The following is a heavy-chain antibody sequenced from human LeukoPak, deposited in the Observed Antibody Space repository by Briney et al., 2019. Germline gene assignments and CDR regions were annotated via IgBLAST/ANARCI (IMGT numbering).Heavy chain of an antibody. CDR2: INHSGST. CDR3: ALVVTLANGDAFDI. V-gene: IGHV4-34*01. CDR1: GGSFSGYY. Sequence: SETLSLTCAVYGGSFSGYYWSWIRQPPGKGLEWIGEINHSGSTNYNPSLKSRVTISVDTSKNQFSLKLSSVTAADTAVYYSALVVTLANGDAFDIWGQGTMVTVSS. D-gene: IGHD4-23*01. J-gene: IGHJ3*02.